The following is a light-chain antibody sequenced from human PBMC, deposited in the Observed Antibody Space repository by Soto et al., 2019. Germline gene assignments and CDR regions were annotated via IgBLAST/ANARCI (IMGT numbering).Light chain of an antibody. Sequence: EIVMTQSPATLSVSPGERATLSCRASQSVRSNLAWYQQKPGQAPRLLIYGASTRATGIPARFSGSGSGTEFTLTITSLQSEDFAVYYCRQYHNWPRTLGQGTKVDIK. CDR3: RQYHNWPRT. CDR1: QSVRSN. J-gene: IGKJ1*01. V-gene: IGKV3-15*01. CDR2: GAS.